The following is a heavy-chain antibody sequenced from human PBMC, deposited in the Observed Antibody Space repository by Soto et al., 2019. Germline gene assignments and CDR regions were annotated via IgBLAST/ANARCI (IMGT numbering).Heavy chain of an antibody. J-gene: IGHJ4*02. D-gene: IGHD5-12*01. CDR1: GFTFSNYV. CDR2: ISASGGST. CDR3: AKGPRGSGDALDY. V-gene: IGHV3-23*01. Sequence: EVQLLDSGEGLVQPGGSLRLSCAASGFTFSNYVMNWGRQAPGKGLDWVAAISASGGSTYYADSVKGRFTISRDNSKNTLSLHMSRLRAEDTAVYYCAKGPRGSGDALDYWGQGTLVTVS.